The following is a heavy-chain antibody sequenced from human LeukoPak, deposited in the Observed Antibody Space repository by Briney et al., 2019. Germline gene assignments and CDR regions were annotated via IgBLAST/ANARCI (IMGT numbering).Heavy chain of an antibody. Sequence: SQTLSLTCTVSGGSISSGSYYGGWIRQLPGKGLEWIGSINYSGSTYYNPSIKSRVTISVDTSKNQFSLKLTSVTAADTAAYYCVRYWSEGRAHNAFDIWGQGTMVTVSS. CDR1: GGSISSGSYY. J-gene: IGHJ3*02. V-gene: IGHV4-39*07. D-gene: IGHD1-26*01. CDR2: INYSGST. CDR3: VRYWSEGRAHNAFDI.